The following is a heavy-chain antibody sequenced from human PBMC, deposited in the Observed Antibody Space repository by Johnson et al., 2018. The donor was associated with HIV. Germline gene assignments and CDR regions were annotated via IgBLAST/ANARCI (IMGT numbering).Heavy chain of an antibody. D-gene: IGHD3-10*01. CDR2: LWYDGTTA. Sequence: VESGGGVVQPGRSLRLSCAASGFTFSSYAMHWVRQAPGKGLEWVAILWYDGTTAFYADSVKGRFTISRDNAKNSLSLQMNSLRAEDTAVYYCAGGYGSGSGDAFDIWGQGTMVTVAS. CDR3: AGGYGSGSGDAFDI. J-gene: IGHJ3*02. V-gene: IGHV3-33*03. CDR1: GFTFSSYA.